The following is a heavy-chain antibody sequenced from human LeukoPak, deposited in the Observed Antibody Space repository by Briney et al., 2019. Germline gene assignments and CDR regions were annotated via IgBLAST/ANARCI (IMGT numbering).Heavy chain of an antibody. D-gene: IGHD2-21*02. CDR1: GFIFTNHA. J-gene: IGHJ4*02. CDR2: ISYSGRNE. Sequence: GGSLRLSCAASGFIFTNHAMHWVRQAPGKGLEWVATISYSGRNEYYADSVKGRFTISRDNSDNTLSLQMNSLRADDTAVYFCAKDWMLTATPIFYFENWGQGTLVTVSS. V-gene: IGHV3-33*05. CDR3: AKDWMLTATPIFYFEN.